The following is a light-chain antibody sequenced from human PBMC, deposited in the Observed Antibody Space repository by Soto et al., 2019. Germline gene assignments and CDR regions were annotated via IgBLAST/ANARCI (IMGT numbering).Light chain of an antibody. CDR2: GAS. Sequence: ETVVTQSPATLSVSPGERVTLSCRASQSFSSMLAWYQQKPGQAPRLLIYGASIRATGIPVRFSGSGSGTEFTLTISSLQSEDFAVYYCQQYNDWPLTFGQGTKVEIK. J-gene: IGKJ1*01. CDR1: QSFSSM. V-gene: IGKV3-15*01. CDR3: QQYNDWPLT.